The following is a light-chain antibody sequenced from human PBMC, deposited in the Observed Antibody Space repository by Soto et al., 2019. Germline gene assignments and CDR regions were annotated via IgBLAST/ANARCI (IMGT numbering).Light chain of an antibody. CDR1: PSLLHSNGYNY. V-gene: IGKV2-28*01. J-gene: IGKJ4*01. CDR3: MQALQAPLT. Sequence: DIVMTQSPLSLPVTPGEPASISCRSSPSLLHSNGYNYLDWYLQKPGQSPQLLIYLGSNRASGVPDRFSGSGSGTDFTLKISIVEAGDVGVYYCMQALQAPLTFGGGPKVEIK. CDR2: LGS.